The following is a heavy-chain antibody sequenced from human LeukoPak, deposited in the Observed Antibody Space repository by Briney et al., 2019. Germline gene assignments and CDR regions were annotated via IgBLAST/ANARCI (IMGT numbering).Heavy chain of an antibody. CDR3: ARDRCSSTSCPYLLGY. Sequence: PSETLSLTCTVSGDSMSSYYWSWIRQPPGKRLEWIGYIYSSGSTNYNPSLKSRVTMSVDTSKNQFSLKVSSVTAADTAVYFCARDRCSSTSCPYLLGYWGQGTLVTVSS. J-gene: IGHJ4*02. V-gene: IGHV4-59*01. CDR2: IYSSGST. D-gene: IGHD2-2*01. CDR1: GDSMSSYY.